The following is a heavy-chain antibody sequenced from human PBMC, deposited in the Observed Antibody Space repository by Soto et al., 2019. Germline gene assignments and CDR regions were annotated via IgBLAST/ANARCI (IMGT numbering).Heavy chain of an antibody. CDR1: GFTFSSYE. CDR2: ISKSGSII. Sequence: PGGSLRLSCGASGFTFSSYEFIWVRQAPGKGLEWVSYISKSGSIIDYADSVKGRFTISRDNAKNSLYLQMNSLRAEDSAVYYCAREDKYYFDNWGQGTLVTVPQ. CDR3: AREDKYYFDN. V-gene: IGHV3-48*03. J-gene: IGHJ4*02.